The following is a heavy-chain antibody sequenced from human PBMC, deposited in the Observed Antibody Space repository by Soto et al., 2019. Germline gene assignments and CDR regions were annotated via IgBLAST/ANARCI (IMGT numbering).Heavy chain of an antibody. D-gene: IGHD3-10*01. CDR3: AREGYSSSSCYYFSGSYYSRGHYYGMDV. Sequence: ASVKVSCKASGYTFTSYGISWVRQAPGQGLERMGWISAYNGNTNYAQKHQGRVTMTTDTSTSTAYMEFRSLRSDDTAVYYCAREGYSSSSCYYFSGSYYSRGHYYGMDVWGQGTTVTV. V-gene: IGHV1-18*01. J-gene: IGHJ6*02. CDR1: GYTFTSYG. CDR2: ISAYNGNT.